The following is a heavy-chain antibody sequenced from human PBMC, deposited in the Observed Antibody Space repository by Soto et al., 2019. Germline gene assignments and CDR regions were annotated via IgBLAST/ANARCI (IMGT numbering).Heavy chain of an antibody. V-gene: IGHV3-53*04. D-gene: IGHD5-12*01. CDR1: GFTVSSNY. CDR2: IYSGGST. J-gene: IGHJ6*03. CDR3: ARDHSGYDFPYYYYYMDV. Sequence: GESLKISCAASGFTVSSNYMSWVRQAPGKGLEWVSVIYSGGSTYYADSVKGRFTISRHNSKNTLYLQMNSLRAEDTAVYYCARDHSGYDFPYYYYYMDVWGKGTTVTVSS.